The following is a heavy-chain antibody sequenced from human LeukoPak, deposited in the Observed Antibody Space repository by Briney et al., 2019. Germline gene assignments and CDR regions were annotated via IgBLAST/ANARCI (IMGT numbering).Heavy chain of an antibody. V-gene: IGHV5-51*01. D-gene: IGHD6-19*01. CDR3: VRHDSGAWYSLDY. J-gene: IGHJ4*02. CDR2: VYPGDSES. Sequence: GESLKISCKGSGYNFSTYWIAWVRQMPGKGLDWMGIVYPGDSESRYSPSFQGQVTISADNSINTAYLQWSSLKASDTAMYYCVRHDSGAWYSLDYWGQGTLVTVSS. CDR1: GYNFSTYW.